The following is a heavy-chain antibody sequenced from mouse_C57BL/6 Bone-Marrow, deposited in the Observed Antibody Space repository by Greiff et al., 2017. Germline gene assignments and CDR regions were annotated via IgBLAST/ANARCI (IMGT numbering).Heavy chain of an antibody. Sequence: EVHLVESGGGLVQPGESLKLSCESYEYAFPSHDMSWVRKTPEQRLELVAAINSDGGSTYYPDTMERRFIISRDNTKNTLYLQMSSLRSEDTALYDSARTSDFDYWGQGTTLTVSS. CDR2: INSDGGST. V-gene: IGHV5-2*01. J-gene: IGHJ2*01. CDR1: EYAFPSHD. CDR3: ARTSDFDY. D-gene: IGHD6-1*01.